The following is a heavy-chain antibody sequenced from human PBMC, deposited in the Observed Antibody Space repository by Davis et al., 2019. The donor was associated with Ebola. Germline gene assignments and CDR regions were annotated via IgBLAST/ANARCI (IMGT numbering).Heavy chain of an antibody. CDR1: GYTFTSYD. V-gene: IGHV1-18*01. CDR3: ARAITMIVVVSYFDY. J-gene: IGHJ4*02. Sequence: AASVKVSCKASGYTFTSYDINWVRQATGQGLEWMGWISAYNGNTNYAQKLQGRVTMTTDTSTSTAYMELRSLRSDDTAVYYCARAITMIVVVSYFDYWGQGTLVTVSS. CDR2: ISAYNGNT. D-gene: IGHD3-22*01.